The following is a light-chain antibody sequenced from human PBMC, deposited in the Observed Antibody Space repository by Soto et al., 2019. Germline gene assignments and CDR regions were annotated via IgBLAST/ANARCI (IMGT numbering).Light chain of an antibody. J-gene: IGKJ4*01. Sequence: EIVLTQSPGTLSLSPGERAALSCRASQSVSSTYLAWYQQKPGQAPRLLIYGASSRATGIPDRFSGSGSGTDSTLTISRLEPEDFAVYYCQQHGSSQTFGGGTKVEIK. CDR1: QSVSSTY. CDR3: QQHGSSQT. V-gene: IGKV3-20*01. CDR2: GAS.